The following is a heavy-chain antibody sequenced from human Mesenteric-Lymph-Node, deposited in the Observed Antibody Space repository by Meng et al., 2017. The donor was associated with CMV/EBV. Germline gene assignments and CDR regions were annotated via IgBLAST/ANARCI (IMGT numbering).Heavy chain of an antibody. CDR1: GYTFTSYG. CDR3: ARAPPRSGPGYCSSTSCPSYYFDY. D-gene: IGHD2-2*01. J-gene: IGHJ4*02. Sequence: ASVKVSCKASGYTFTSYGISWVRQAPGQGLEWMGWMNPNSGNTGYAQKFQGRVTITRNTSISTAYMELSSLRSEDTAVYYCARAPPRSGPGYCSSTSCPSYYFDYWGQGTVVTVSS. CDR2: MNPNSGNT. V-gene: IGHV1-8*03.